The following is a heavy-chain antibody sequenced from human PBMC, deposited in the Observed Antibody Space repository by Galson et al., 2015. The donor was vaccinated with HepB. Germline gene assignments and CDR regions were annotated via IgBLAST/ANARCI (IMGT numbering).Heavy chain of an antibody. CDR1: GYTFTSYW. D-gene: IGHD3-22*01. CDR2: IYPGDSDT. V-gene: IGHV5-51*03. CDR3: ARRPYYYDSSPYYNGAFDI. J-gene: IGHJ3*02. Sequence: QSGAEVKKPGESLKISCKGSGYTFTSYWIGWVRQMPGKGLEWMGNIYPGDSDTTYSPSFQGQVTISVDRSISTAYLQWSTLKASDTAMYYCARRPYYYDSSPYYNGAFDIWGQGTMVTVSS.